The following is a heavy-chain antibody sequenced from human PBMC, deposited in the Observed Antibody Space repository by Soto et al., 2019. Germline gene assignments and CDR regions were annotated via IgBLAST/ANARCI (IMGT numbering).Heavy chain of an antibody. CDR2: IYYTGNT. CDR1: GGSISGYY. CDR3: AGDYWAYYYGSGSSRRGFDT. J-gene: IGHJ5*02. D-gene: IGHD3-10*01. Sequence: PSETLSLTCSVSGGSISGYYWSWIRQPPGKGLEWIGYIYYTGNTNYNPSLESRVTISEDTSKNQFSLRLNSVTAADTAVYYCAGDYWAYYYGSGSSRRGFDTWGQGTLVTVSS. V-gene: IGHV4-59*01.